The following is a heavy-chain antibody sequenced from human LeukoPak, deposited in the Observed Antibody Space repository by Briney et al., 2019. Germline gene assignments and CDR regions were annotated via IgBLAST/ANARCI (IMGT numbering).Heavy chain of an antibody. Sequence: SETLSLTCTVSGGSIRNYYWSWIRRPPGKGLEWIGYIYYSGSTNYNPSLKSRVTISVDTSKNQFSLKLRSVTAADTAVYYCARDRVGQQLVGRNYYYYYMDVWGKGTTVTISS. CDR1: GGSIRNYY. V-gene: IGHV4-59*01. CDR2: IYYSGST. CDR3: ARDRVGQQLVGRNYYYYYMDV. D-gene: IGHD6-13*01. J-gene: IGHJ6*03.